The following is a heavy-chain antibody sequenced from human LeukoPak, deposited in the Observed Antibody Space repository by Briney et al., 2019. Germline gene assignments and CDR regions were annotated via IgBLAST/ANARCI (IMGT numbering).Heavy chain of an antibody. J-gene: IGHJ5*02. D-gene: IGHD3-22*01. CDR2: INSDGINT. Sequence: GGSLRLSCAASGFTFSNYWMHWVRQAPGKGLVWVSRINSDGINTSYADSVKGRFTISRDNAKNTLNLQMNSLRAEDTAVYYCARDLGQYYDTSDNWFDPWGQGTLVTVSS. CDR1: GFTFSNYW. V-gene: IGHV3-74*01. CDR3: ARDLGQYYDTSDNWFDP.